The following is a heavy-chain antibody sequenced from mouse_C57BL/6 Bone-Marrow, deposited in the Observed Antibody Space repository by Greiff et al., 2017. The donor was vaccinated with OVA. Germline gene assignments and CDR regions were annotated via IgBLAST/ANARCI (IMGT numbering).Heavy chain of an antibody. CDR2: IDPSDSYT. Sequence: QVQLQQPGAELVKPGASVKLSCKASGYTFTSYWMQWVKQRPGQGLEWIGEIDPSDSYTNYNQKFKGKATLTVDTSSSTAYMQLSSLTSEDSAVYYCARSHYYGSSWYFDGWGTGTTVTVSS. CDR1: GYTFTSYW. V-gene: IGHV1-50*01. J-gene: IGHJ1*03. CDR3: ARSHYYGSSWYFDG. D-gene: IGHD1-1*01.